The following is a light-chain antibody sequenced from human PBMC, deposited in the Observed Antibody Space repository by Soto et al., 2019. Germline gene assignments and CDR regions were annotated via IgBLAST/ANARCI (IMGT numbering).Light chain of an antibody. V-gene: IGKV3-20*01. CDR2: GAS. J-gene: IGKJ5*01. CDR3: QQYGGSPSIT. Sequence: EIVLTQSPATLSLSPGDRATLSCRASQSVSSWLAWYQQKPGQAPRLLIYGASSRATGIPDRFSGSGSGTDFTLTISRLEPEDSAVYYCQQYGGSPSITFGQGTRLEIK. CDR1: QSVSSW.